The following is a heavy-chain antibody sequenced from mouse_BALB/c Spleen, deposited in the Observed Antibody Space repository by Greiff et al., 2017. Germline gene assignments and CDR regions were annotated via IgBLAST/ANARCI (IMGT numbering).Heavy chain of an antibody. J-gene: IGHJ1*01. Sequence: VQLEQSGPGLVAPSQSLSITCTVSGFSLTSYGVHWVRQPPGKGLEWLGVIWAGGSTNYNSALMSRLSISKDNSKSQVFLKMNSLQTDDTAMYYCARAPYYYGSSYWYFDVWGAGTTVTVSS. CDR1: GFSLTSYG. CDR3: ARAPYYYGSSYWYFDV. CDR2: IWAGGST. D-gene: IGHD1-1*01. V-gene: IGHV2-9*02.